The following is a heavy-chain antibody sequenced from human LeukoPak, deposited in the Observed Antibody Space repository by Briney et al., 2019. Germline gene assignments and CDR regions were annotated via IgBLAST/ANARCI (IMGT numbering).Heavy chain of an antibody. V-gene: IGHV1-69*04. J-gene: IGHJ6*02. D-gene: IGHD3-22*01. CDR2: IIPIFGIA. CDR3: VSGRGYPDGYYGMDV. CDR1: GGTFSSYA. Sequence: SVKVSCKASGGTFSSYAISWVRQAPGQGLEWMGRIIPIFGIANYAQKFQGRVTITADKSTSTAYMELSSLRSEDTAVYYCVSGRGYPDGYYGMDVWGQGTTVTVSS.